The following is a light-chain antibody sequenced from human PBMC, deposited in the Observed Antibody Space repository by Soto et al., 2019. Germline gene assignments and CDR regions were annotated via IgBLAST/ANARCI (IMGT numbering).Light chain of an antibody. CDR3: QQYNSYWT. V-gene: IGKV1-5*03. Sequence: DIQMTQSPSTLSASVGDRVTITCRASQSIRSWLAWYQQKPGKAPKLLVYKASNLDSGVPSRLNGSGSGTELTLTISRLQPDDFATYYCQQYNSYWTFGQGTKVEIK. J-gene: IGKJ1*01. CDR2: KAS. CDR1: QSIRSW.